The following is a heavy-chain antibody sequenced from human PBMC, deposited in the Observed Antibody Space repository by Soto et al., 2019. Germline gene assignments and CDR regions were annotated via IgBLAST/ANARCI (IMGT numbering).Heavy chain of an antibody. CDR3: ARDQKGSYYDFWSGSRGMDV. D-gene: IGHD3-3*01. Sequence: ASVKVSCKASGYTFTGYYMHWVRQAPGQGLEWMGWINPNSGGTNYAQKFQGRVTMTRDTTISTAYMELSRLKSAVTAMYYCARDQKGSYYDFWSGSRGMDVWGQGTTVTVSS. J-gene: IGHJ6*02. V-gene: IGHV1-2*02. CDR2: INPNSGGT. CDR1: GYTFTGYY.